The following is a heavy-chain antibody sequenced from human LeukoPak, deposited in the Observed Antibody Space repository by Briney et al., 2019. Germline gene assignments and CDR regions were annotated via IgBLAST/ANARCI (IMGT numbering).Heavy chain of an antibody. J-gene: IGHJ6*03. CDR2: ISYSGTT. V-gene: IGHV4-39*07. Sequence: SETLSLTCTVSSASITSSPYFWGWIRQSPGKGLEWIGSISYSGTTYYNPSLKSRVTISVDTSKNQFSLKLSSVTAADTAVYYCARGRDGYNNYYYYYMDVWDKGTTVTVSS. CDR3: ARGRDGYNNYYYYYMDV. D-gene: IGHD5-24*01. CDR1: SASITSSPYF.